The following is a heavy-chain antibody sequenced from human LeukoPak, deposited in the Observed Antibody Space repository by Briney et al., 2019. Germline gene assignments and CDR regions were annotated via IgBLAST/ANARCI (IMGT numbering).Heavy chain of an antibody. J-gene: IGHJ6*04. CDR2: ISGSGDNT. D-gene: IGHD3-10*02. V-gene: IGHV3-23*01. Sequence: GGSLRLSCAASGLIFSNYAMSWVRQAPGKGLEWVSAISGSGDNTYYADSVKGRFTISRDNVKNSLYLQMNSLRAEDTAVYYCAELGITMIGGVWGKGTTVTISS. CDR3: AELGITMIGGV. CDR1: GLIFSNYA.